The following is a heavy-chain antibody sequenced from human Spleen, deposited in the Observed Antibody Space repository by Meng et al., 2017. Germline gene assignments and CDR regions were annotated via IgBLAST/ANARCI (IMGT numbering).Heavy chain of an antibody. CDR2: ISANVAYT. Sequence: GGSLRLSCAASGFTFSSYSMSWVRQAPGKGLEWVSGISANVAYTYYADSVRGRFTVSRDNSKNTLYLQMKSLRAEDTAVYYCAKMHSRYCTGGSCYFDYWGQGTLVTVSS. J-gene: IGHJ4*02. D-gene: IGHD2-8*02. CDR1: GFTFSSYS. V-gene: IGHV3-23*01. CDR3: AKMHSRYCTGGSCYFDY.